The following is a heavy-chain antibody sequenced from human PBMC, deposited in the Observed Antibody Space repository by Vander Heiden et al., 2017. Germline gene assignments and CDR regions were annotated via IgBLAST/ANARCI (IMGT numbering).Heavy chain of an antibody. D-gene: IGHD4-17*01. Sequence: QVQLVESGGGVVQPGRSLRPSCAASGFPFSSHGMHWVRQAPGKGLEWVAVIWYDGSNKYYADSVKGRFTISRDNSKNTLYLQMNSLRAEDTAVYYCARDQDYGDATYYYGMDVWGQGTTVTVSS. CDR2: IWYDGSNK. V-gene: IGHV3-33*01. CDR1: GFPFSSHG. CDR3: ARDQDYGDATYYYGMDV. J-gene: IGHJ6*02.